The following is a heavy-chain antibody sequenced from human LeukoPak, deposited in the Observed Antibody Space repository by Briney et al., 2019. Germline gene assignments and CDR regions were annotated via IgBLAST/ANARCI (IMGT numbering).Heavy chain of an antibody. CDR1: GFTFNKCA. V-gene: IGHV3-23*01. Sequence: GGSLRLSCAASGFTFNKCAMSWVRQAPGKGLEWVSGLTGNGDTKYYAGSVKGRFTISRDNSKSTLYLQLNSLRAEDTAVYYCAKRVVVAATTYYFDYWGQGTLVTVSS. D-gene: IGHD2-15*01. J-gene: IGHJ4*02. CDR3: AKRVVVAATTYYFDY. CDR2: LTGNGDTK.